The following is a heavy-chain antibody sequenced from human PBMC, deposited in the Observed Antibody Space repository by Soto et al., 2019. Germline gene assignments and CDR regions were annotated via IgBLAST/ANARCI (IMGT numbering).Heavy chain of an antibody. CDR2: ISYDGSNK. Sequence: GGSLRLSCAASGFTFSSYATHWVRQAPGKGLEWVAVISYDGSNKYYADSVKGRFTISRDNSKNTLYLQMNSLRAEDTAVYYCARAQDYDILTGYYFDYWGQGTLVTVSS. CDR3: ARAQDYDILTGYYFDY. V-gene: IGHV3-30-3*01. D-gene: IGHD3-9*01. J-gene: IGHJ4*02. CDR1: GFTFSSYA.